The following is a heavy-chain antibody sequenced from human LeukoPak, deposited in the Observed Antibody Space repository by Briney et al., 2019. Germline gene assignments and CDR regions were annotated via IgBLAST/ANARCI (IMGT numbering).Heavy chain of an antibody. CDR2: IASSSNI. Sequence: GGSLRLSCAASGFTFSTYSMNWVRQAPGKGLEWVSSIASSSNIYYADSVKGRFTIPRDNAKNSLYLQMNSLRAEDTAVYYCAKKDGLRFLEWLSYSLDYWGQGTLVTVSS. V-gene: IGHV3-21*04. D-gene: IGHD3-3*01. CDR3: AKKDGLRFLEWLSYSLDY. J-gene: IGHJ4*02. CDR1: GFTFSTYS.